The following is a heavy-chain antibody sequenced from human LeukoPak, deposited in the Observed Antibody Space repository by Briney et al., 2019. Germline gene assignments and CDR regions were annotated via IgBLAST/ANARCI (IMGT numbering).Heavy chain of an antibody. J-gene: IGHJ4*02. D-gene: IGHD3-10*01. CDR2: ISSSSSTI. CDR1: GGSISSSSYY. Sequence: PSETLSLTCTVSGGSISSSSYYWGWIRQPPGKGLEWVSYISSSSSTIYYADSVKGRFTISRDNAKNTLYLQMNSLRAEDTAVYYCVTYYYGSGKNYWGQGTLVTVSS. V-gene: IGHV3-11*04. CDR3: VTYYYGSGKNY.